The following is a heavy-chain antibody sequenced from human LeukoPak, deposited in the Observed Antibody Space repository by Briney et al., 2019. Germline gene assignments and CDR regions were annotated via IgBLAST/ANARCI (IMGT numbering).Heavy chain of an antibody. J-gene: IGHJ4*02. CDR3: AKDLTRTREPELFDY. CDR1: GFTFSSYA. D-gene: IGHD1-14*01. Sequence: GGSLRLSCAASGFTFSSYAMSWVRQAPGKGLEWVSAISGSGGSTYYADSVKGRFTTSRDNSKNTLYLQMNSLRAEDTAVYYCAKDLTRTREPELFDYWGQGTLVTVSS. V-gene: IGHV3-23*01. CDR2: ISGSGGST.